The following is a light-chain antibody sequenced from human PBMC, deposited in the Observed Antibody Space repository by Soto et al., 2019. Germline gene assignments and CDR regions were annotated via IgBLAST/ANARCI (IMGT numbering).Light chain of an antibody. CDR3: SSYTSSTTLV. CDR1: NSDVGYYNF. CDR2: DIS. V-gene: IGLV2-14*03. Sequence: QSALTQPASVSGSPGQSIAISCTGTNSDVGYYNFVSWYQQRPGKVPKLLIYDISNRPSGVSNRFSGSKSGNTASLTISGLQAEDEADYYCSSYTSSTTLVFGGGTKVTVL. J-gene: IGLJ2*01.